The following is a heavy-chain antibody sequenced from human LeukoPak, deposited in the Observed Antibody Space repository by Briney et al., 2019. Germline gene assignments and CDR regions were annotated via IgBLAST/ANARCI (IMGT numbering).Heavy chain of an antibody. D-gene: IGHD5-24*01. CDR2: IIPIFGTA. CDR3: ARGGVVVHGYNSPHFDY. CDR1: GGTFSSYA. J-gene: IGHJ4*02. V-gene: IGHV1-69*05. Sequence: SVKVSCKASGGTFSSYAISWVRQAPGQGLEWMGRIIPIFGTANYAQKFQGRVTITTDESTRTAYMELSSLRSEDTAVYYCARGGVVVHGYNSPHFDYWGQGTLVTVSS.